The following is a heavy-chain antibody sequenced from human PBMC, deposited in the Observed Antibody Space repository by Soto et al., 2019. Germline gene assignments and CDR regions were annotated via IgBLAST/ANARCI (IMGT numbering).Heavy chain of an antibody. CDR1: GFTVSSNY. J-gene: IGHJ3*02. CDR3: ARAQPLGVATLDAFDI. V-gene: IGHV3-53*01. Sequence: GGSLRLSCAASGFTVSSNYMSWVRQAPGKGLEWVSVIYSGGSTYYADSVKGRFTISRDNSKNTLYLQMNSLRAEDTAVYYCARAQPLGVATLDAFDIWGQGTMVTVSS. D-gene: IGHD2-15*01. CDR2: IYSGGST.